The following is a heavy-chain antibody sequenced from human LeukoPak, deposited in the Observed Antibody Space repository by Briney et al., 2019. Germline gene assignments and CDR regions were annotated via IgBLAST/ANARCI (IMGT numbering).Heavy chain of an antibody. Sequence: PGGSLRLSCAASGFTFDDYTMHWVRQAPGKGLEWVSLISWDGGSTYYADSVKGRFTISRDNSKNSLYLQMNSLRTEDTALYYCAKDNDAYFDYWGQGTLVTVSS. CDR2: ISWDGGST. D-gene: IGHD1-1*01. V-gene: IGHV3-43*01. CDR1: GFTFDDYT. CDR3: AKDNDAYFDY. J-gene: IGHJ4*02.